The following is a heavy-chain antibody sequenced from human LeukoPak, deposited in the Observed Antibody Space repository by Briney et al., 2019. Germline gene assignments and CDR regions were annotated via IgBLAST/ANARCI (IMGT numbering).Heavy chain of an antibody. Sequence: GASVKVSRKASGYTFTSYDINWVRQATGQGLEWMGWMNPNSGNTGYAQKFQGRVTMTRDTSNNTVYMDLTRLIFDDTAMYYCARDGVFRFEVGDVYYYYMDVWGKGTTVIISS. CDR3: ARDGVFRFEVGDVYYYYMDV. V-gene: IGHV1-8*02. J-gene: IGHJ6*03. CDR1: GYTFTSYD. CDR2: MNPNSGNT. D-gene: IGHD2-21*02.